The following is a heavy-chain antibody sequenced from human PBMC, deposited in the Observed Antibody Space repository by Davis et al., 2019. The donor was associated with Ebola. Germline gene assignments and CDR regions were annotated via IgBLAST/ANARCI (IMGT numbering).Heavy chain of an antibody. CDR2: INAGNGDT. J-gene: IGHJ4*02. V-gene: IGHV1-3*01. CDR3: ARDMRAWELPLLDY. D-gene: IGHD1-26*01. CDR1: GYIFTSYA. Sequence: AASVKVSCKASGYIFTSYAMHWVRQAPGQRLEWMGWINAGNGDTKYSQKFRGRVTITRDTSASTSYMELRSLRSDDTAVYYCARDMRAWELPLLDYWGQGTLVTVSS.